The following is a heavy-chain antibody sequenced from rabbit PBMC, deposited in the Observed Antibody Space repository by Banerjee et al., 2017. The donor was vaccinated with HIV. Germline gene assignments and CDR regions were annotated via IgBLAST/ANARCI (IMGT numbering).Heavy chain of an antibody. CDR2: INTSSGNT. CDR3: ARDAYGYVGFNL. CDR1: GFSFSNRYV. D-gene: IGHD3-1*01. Sequence: GGSLTLTCKASGFSFSNRYVMCWVRQAPGKGLEWIACINTSSGNTVYATWAKGRFTISKTSWTTVTLQMTSLTAADTATYFCARDAYGYVGFNLWGQGTLVTVS. V-gene: IGHV1S40*01. J-gene: IGHJ4*01.